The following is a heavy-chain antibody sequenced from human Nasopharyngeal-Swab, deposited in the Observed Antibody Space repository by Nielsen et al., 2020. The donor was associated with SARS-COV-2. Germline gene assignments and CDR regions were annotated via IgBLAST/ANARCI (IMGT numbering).Heavy chain of an antibody. CDR3: AREYCSGGSCYYYYGMDV. CDR2: ISSNGGST. V-gene: IGHV3-64*02. J-gene: IGHJ6*02. D-gene: IGHD2-15*01. CDR1: GFTFSSYA. Sequence: GGSLRLSCAASGFTFSSYAMHWVRQAPGKGLEYVSAISSNGGSTYYADSVKGRFTISRDNSKNTLYLQMNSLRAEDTAVYYCAREYCSGGSCYYYYGMDVWGQGTTVTVSS.